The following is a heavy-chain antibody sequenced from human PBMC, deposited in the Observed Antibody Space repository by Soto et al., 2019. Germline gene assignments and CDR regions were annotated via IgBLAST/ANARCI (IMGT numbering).Heavy chain of an antibody. D-gene: IGHD1-26*01. CDR1: GYSFTSYW. V-gene: IGHV5-51*01. Sequence: GESLKISCKGSGYSFTSYWIGWVRQMPGKGLEWMGVIYPGDSDTRYSPSFQGQVTISADKAISTTYLQCGSLKGSDTAMHDSARHIGGMYVWGTGSTVAVSS. CDR2: IYPGDSDT. CDR3: ARHIGGMYV. J-gene: IGHJ6*01.